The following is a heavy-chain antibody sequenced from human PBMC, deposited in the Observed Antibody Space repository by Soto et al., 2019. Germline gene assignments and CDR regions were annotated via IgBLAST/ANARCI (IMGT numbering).Heavy chain of an antibody. Sequence: GSLRLSCAASGFTFSSYGMHWVRQAPGKGLEWVAVISYDGSNKYYADSVKGRFTISRDNSKNTLYLQMNSLRAEDTAVYYCAKGHGDTAMWGPDYWGQGTLVTVSS. D-gene: IGHD5-18*01. J-gene: IGHJ4*02. CDR2: ISYDGSNK. CDR1: GFTFSSYG. V-gene: IGHV3-30*18. CDR3: AKGHGDTAMWGPDY.